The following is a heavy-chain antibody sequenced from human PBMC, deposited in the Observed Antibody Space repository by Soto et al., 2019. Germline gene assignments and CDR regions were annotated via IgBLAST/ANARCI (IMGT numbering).Heavy chain of an antibody. CDR2: IIPILGIA. CDR3: ARDRPPYYDSSGYLVY. CDR1: GGTFSSYT. Sequence: SVKVSCKASGGTFSSYTISWVRQAPGQGLEWMGRIIPILGIANYAQKLQGRVTITADKSTSTAYMELSSLRSEDTAVYYCARDRPPYYDSSGYLVYWGQGTLVTVSS. D-gene: IGHD3-22*01. V-gene: IGHV1-69*04. J-gene: IGHJ4*02.